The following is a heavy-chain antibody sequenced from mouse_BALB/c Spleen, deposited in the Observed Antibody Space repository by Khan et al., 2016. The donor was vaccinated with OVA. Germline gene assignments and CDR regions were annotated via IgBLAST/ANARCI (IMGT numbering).Heavy chain of an antibody. CDR2: IDPFSGIT. J-gene: IGHJ3*01. V-gene: IGHV1S135*01. Sequence: IQLVQSGPELMKPGASVRISCKASGYSFTTYYIHWLMQSHGKSLEWIGYIDPFSGITTYNQKFKGKATLTVDKSSSTAYIHLSNLTSEDSAVYYCTRHGYVACFTYWGQGTLVTVSA. CDR3: TRHGYVACFTY. CDR1: GYSFTTYY. D-gene: IGHD2-2*01.